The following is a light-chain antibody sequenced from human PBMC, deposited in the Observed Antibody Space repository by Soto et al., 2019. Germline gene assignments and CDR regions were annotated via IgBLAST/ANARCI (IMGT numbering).Light chain of an antibody. CDR3: TAWYDVLNPRYV. V-gene: IGLV1-44*01. Sequence: VLTQPPSASRTPGQRVTISCSGSSSNIGSNTVNWYQQLPGTAPKLLIYSNNQRPSGVPDRVSGSKTGTSASLAISGLQLEDEALYYCTAWYDVLNPRYVFGTAT. J-gene: IGLJ1*01. CDR1: SSNIGSNT. CDR2: SNN.